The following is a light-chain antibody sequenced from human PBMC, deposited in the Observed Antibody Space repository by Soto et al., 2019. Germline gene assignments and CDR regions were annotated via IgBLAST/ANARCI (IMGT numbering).Light chain of an antibody. CDR1: KPIGHY. V-gene: IGKV1-39*01. J-gene: IGKJ5*01. CDR2: AAS. CDR3: QQTHAVPLT. Sequence: DVQMTQSPSSLSASVGDRVTIACRASKPIGHYLNWYQQKPGEAPKVLIFAASSLRSGVPSRFSGSGYGTDFTLTINNLHPEDSATYYCQQTHAVPLTFGQGTRL.